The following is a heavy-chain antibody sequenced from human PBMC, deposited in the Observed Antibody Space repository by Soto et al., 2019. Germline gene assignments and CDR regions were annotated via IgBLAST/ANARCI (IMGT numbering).Heavy chain of an antibody. V-gene: IGHV1-69*12. CDR2: IIPMFGTA. CDR1: GGTFSRYA. Sequence: QVQLVQSGAEVKKPGSSVRVSCKASGGTFSRYAMNWVRQAPGQGLEWMGVIIPMFGTANYAQKFQGRFSIHADESTSTAYMELSSLRSEDPAVYYCARGSMIVGDDAFDIWGQGTMVTVSS. J-gene: IGHJ3*02. CDR3: ARGSMIVGDDAFDI. D-gene: IGHD3-22*01.